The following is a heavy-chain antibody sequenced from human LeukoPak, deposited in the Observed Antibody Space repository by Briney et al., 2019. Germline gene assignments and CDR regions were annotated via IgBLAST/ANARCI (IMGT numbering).Heavy chain of an antibody. V-gene: IGHV4-34*01. CDR2: INHSGST. J-gene: IGHJ5*02. CDR1: GGSFSGYY. Sequence: PSETLSLTCAVYGGSFSGYYWSWIRQPPGKGLKWIGEINHSGSTNYNPSLKSRDTISVDTSKNQFSLKLSSVTAADTAVYYCARDSPYYYDSSGYYGVWSLEKPAFWFDPWGQGTLVTVSS. D-gene: IGHD3-22*01. CDR3: ARDSPYYYDSSGYYGVWSLEKPAFWFDP.